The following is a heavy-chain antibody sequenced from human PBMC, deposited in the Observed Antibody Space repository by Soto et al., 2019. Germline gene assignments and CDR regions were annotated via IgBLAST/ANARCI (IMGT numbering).Heavy chain of an antibody. D-gene: IGHD2-15*01. CDR3: RVRVAPSDF. Sequence: EVQLLESGGGLVQPGGSLRLSCAASGFTFSSYAMSWVRQAPGKGLEWISAISGGGVSTYYADSVKGRFTISRDNSKNTLYLQMNSRRAEDTAVYYGRVRVAPSDFWGQGTLVTVSS. J-gene: IGHJ4*02. CDR1: GFTFSSYA. V-gene: IGHV3-23*01. CDR2: ISGGGVST.